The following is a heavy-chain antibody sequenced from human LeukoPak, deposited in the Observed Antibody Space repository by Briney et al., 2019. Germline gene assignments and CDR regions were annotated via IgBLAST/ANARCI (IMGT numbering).Heavy chain of an antibody. CDR1: GGSISSGSYY. CDR3: ARDNDFWSA. CDR2: IYTSGST. D-gene: IGHD3-3*01. V-gene: IGHV4-61*02. Sequence: SQTLSLTCTVSGGSISSGSYYWSWIRQPAWKGLEWIGRIYTSGSTNYNPSLKSRVTISVDTSKNQFPLKLSSVTAADTAVYYCARDNDFWSAWGQGTLVTVSS. J-gene: IGHJ5*02.